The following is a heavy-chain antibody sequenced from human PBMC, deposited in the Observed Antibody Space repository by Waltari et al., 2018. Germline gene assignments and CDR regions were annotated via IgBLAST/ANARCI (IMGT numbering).Heavy chain of an antibody. CDR1: GFTVSSYA. V-gene: IGHV3-30-3*01. Sequence: QVQLVESGGGVVQPGRSLRLSCAASGFTVSSYAMHWVRQAPGKGLEWVAVIPYDGSNKYYADSVKGRFTISRDNSKNTLYLQMNSLRAEDTAVYYCARESVPWIQLWLLDYWGQGTLVTVSS. D-gene: IGHD5-18*01. CDR2: IPYDGSNK. J-gene: IGHJ4*02. CDR3: ARESVPWIQLWLLDY.